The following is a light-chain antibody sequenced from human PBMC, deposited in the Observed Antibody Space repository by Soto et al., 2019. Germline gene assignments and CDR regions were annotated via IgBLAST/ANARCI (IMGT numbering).Light chain of an antibody. V-gene: IGLV2-14*01. CDR2: EVS. Sequence: QSVLTQPASVSGSPGQSITISCTGTSSDVGGYKYVSWYQQYPGKAPKLMIYEVSNRPSGVSNRFSGSKSGNTASLTISGLQAEDEADYYCSSYTSSSTSSYVFGTGTKVTVL. CDR1: SSDVGGYKY. J-gene: IGLJ1*01. CDR3: SSYTSSSTSSYV.